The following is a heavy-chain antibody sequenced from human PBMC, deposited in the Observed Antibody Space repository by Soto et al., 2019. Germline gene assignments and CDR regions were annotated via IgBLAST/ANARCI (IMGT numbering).Heavy chain of an antibody. J-gene: IGHJ4*02. D-gene: IGHD6-19*01. V-gene: IGHV4-59*01. CDR3: ARSVAVPGAHIDY. CDR2: VYYTGST. Sequence: SETLSLTCSVSGGSISGSYWSWIRQSPGKGLEWLGYVYYTGSTNYSPSLRSRVSISVDTSKNEFSLRLSSVTAADTAVYFCARSVAVPGAHIDYWGQGTQATVSS. CDR1: GGSISGSY.